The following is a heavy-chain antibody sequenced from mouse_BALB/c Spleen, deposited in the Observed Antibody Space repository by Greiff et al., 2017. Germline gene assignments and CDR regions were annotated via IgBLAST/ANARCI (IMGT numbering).Heavy chain of an antibody. CDR1: GFSLTSYG. CDR2: IWGDGST. Sequence: VKLMESGPGLVAPSQSLSITCTVSGFSLTSYGVSWVRQPPGRGLEWLGVIWGDGSTNYHSALISRLSISKDNSKSQVFLKLNSLQTDDTATYYCATPTTAQGYFDVWGAGTTVTVSS. V-gene: IGHV2-3*01. D-gene: IGHD1-2*01. J-gene: IGHJ1*01. CDR3: ATPTTAQGYFDV.